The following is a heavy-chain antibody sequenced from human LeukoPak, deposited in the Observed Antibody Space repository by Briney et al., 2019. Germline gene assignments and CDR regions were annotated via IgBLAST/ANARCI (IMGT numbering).Heavy chain of an antibody. Sequence: SGGSLRLSCAASGFTFTNYFLGWVRQAPGKGLDWVSHISSQGDTIDYADSVKGRFTISRDNAKNSLYLQMNLQRVEDPAVYFCARVRRGGDSRYFDYWGQRALVTVSS. V-gene: IGHV3-11*01. D-gene: IGHD2-21*02. CDR2: ISSQGDTI. CDR3: ARVRRGGDSRYFDY. CDR1: GFTFTNYF. J-gene: IGHJ4*02.